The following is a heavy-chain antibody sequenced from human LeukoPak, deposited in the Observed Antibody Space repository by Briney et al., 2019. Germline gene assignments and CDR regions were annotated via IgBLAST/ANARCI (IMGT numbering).Heavy chain of an antibody. J-gene: IGHJ5*02. D-gene: IGHD3-16*01. CDR2: MNPNSGNT. CDR1: GYTFTSYD. CDR3: ARALPYNRFDP. V-gene: IGHV1-8*01. Sequence: ASVKVSCKASGYTFTSYDINWVRQATGRGLEWMGWMNPNSGNTGYAQKFQGRVTMTRNTSISTAYMELSSLRPEDTAVYYCARALPYNRFDPWGQGTLVTVSS.